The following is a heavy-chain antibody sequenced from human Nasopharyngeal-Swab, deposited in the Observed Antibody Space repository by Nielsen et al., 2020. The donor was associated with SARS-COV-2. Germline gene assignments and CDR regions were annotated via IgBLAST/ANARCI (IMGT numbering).Heavy chain of an antibody. CDR3: PSAGFGEYYYYMDV. D-gene: IGHD3-10*01. CDR1: GYTFTSYY. Sequence: ASVKVSCKASGYTFTSYYMHWVRQAPGQGLEWMGIINPSGGSTSYAQKFQGRVTMTRDTSTSTVYMELSSLRTEDTAVYYCPSAGFGEYYYYMDVWGKGTTVTVSS. V-gene: IGHV1-46*01. J-gene: IGHJ6*03. CDR2: INPSGGST.